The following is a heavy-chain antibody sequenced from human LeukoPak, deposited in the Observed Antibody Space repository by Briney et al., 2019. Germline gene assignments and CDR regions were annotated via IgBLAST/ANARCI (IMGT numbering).Heavy chain of an antibody. CDR3: TRDGYGFDI. CDR2: INGDGSST. V-gene: IGHV3-74*01. Sequence: GGSLRLSCAASGFTFSSYWMHWVRQAPGKGQVWVSRINGDGSSTNYADSVKGRFTISRDNPKNTLYLQMNSLRAEDTAVYYCTRDGYGFDIWGQGTMVTVSA. J-gene: IGHJ3*02. CDR1: GFTFSSYW.